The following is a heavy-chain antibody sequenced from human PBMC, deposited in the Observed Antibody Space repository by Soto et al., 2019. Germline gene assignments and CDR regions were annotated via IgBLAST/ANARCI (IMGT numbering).Heavy chain of an antibody. CDR1: GGTFSSYA. Sequence: QVQLVQSGAEVKKPGSSVKVSCKASGGTFSSYAISWVRQAPGQGLEWMGGIIPIFGTANYAQKFQGRVTITADKSTSTAYMELSILRSEDTAVYYCARGPPYYYDSSGYAYYFDYWGQGTLVTVSS. V-gene: IGHV1-69*06. D-gene: IGHD3-22*01. CDR2: IIPIFGTA. CDR3: ARGPPYYYDSSGYAYYFDY. J-gene: IGHJ4*02.